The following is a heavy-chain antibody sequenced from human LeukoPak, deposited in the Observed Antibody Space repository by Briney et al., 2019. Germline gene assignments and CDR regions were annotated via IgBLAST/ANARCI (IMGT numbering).Heavy chain of an antibody. CDR3: ARGKAAAGTRWFDP. D-gene: IGHD6-13*01. V-gene: IGHV1-2*02. CDR1: GYTFTGYY. J-gene: IGHJ5*02. CDR2: INPNSGGT. Sequence: ASVKVSCKASGYTFTGYYMHWVRQAPGQGLEWMGWINPNSGGTNYAQKFQGRVTMTRDTSISTAYMELSRLRSDDTAVYYCARGKAAAGTRWFDPRGQGTLVTVSS.